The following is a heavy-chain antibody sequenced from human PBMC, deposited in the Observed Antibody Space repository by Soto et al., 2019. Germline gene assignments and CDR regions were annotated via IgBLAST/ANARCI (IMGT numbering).Heavy chain of an antibody. D-gene: IGHD6-13*01. J-gene: IGHJ6*02. CDR2: IYPGDSDA. V-gene: IGHV5-51*01. CDR3: ARPSAYSSSWFSYYGMDV. CDR1: GYSFSSYW. Sequence: SGESLKISCKGFGYSFSSYWIGWVRQMPGKGLEWVAIIYPGDSDARYSPSFQGQVTISADKSINTAYLQWSSLKASDSGMYYCARPSAYSSSWFSYYGMDVWGQGTTVTVSS.